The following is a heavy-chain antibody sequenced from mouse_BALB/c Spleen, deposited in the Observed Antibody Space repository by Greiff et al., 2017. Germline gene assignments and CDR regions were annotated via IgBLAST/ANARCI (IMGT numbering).Heavy chain of an antibody. CDR2: ISSGGST. CDR3: ARSKAWFAY. J-gene: IGHJ3*01. CDR1: GFTFSSYA. Sequence: DVQLVESGGGLVKPGGSLKLSCAASGFTFSSYAMSWVRQTPEKRLEWVASISSGGSTYYPDSVKGRFTISRDNARNILYLQMSSLRSEDTAMYYCARSKAWFAYWGQGTLVTVSA. V-gene: IGHV5-6-5*01.